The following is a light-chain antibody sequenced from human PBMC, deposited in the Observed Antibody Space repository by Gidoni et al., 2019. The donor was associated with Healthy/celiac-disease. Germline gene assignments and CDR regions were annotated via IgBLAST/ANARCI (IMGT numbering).Light chain of an antibody. V-gene: IGLV3-19*01. CDR2: GKN. CDR3: NSRDSSGNHLPLLV. J-gene: IGLJ3*02. CDR1: SLRSYY. Sequence: SSELTQDPAVSVALGQTVRITCQGDSLRSYYASWYQQKPGQAPVLVTYGKNNRPSGIPDRFSGSSSGNTASLTITGAQAEDEADYYCNSRDSSGNHLPLLVFGGGTKLTVL.